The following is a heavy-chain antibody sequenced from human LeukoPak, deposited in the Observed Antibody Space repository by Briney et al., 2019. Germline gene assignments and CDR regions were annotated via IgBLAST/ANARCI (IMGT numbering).Heavy chain of an antibody. CDR1: GYTFTSYG. Sequence: GASVKVSCKASGYTFTSYGTSWVRQAPGQGLEWMGWISAYNGNTNYAQKLQGRVTMTTDTSTSTAYMELRSLRSDDTAVYYCAREMIAVAAYYFDYWGQGTLVTVSS. V-gene: IGHV1-18*01. CDR2: ISAYNGNT. CDR3: AREMIAVAAYYFDY. D-gene: IGHD6-19*01. J-gene: IGHJ4*02.